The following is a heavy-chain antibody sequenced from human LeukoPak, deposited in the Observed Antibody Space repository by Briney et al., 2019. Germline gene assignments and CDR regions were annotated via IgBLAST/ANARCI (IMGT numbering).Heavy chain of an antibody. V-gene: IGHV4-39*07. CDR1: GGSISSSSYY. Sequence: PSETLSLTCTVSGGSISSSSYYWGWIRQSPGKGLEWIGSIYYSGSTYYNPSLKSRVTISVDTSKNQFSLKLSSVTAADTAVYYCARVEDWGSEVDYWGQGTLVTVSS. D-gene: IGHD7-27*01. J-gene: IGHJ4*02. CDR2: IYYSGST. CDR3: ARVEDWGSEVDY.